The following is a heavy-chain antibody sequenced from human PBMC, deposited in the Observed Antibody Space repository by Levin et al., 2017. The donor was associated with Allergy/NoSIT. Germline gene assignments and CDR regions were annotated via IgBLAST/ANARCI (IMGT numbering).Heavy chain of an antibody. CDR3: AREFQLDSTGPIYYYYYGMDV. Sequence: ASVKVSCKASGYTFTSYDINWVRQATGQGLEWMGWMNPNSGNTGYAQKFQGRVTMTRNTSISTAYMELSSLRSEDTAVYYCAREFQLDSTGPIYYYYYGMDVWGQGTTVTVSS. CDR2: MNPNSGNT. V-gene: IGHV1-8*01. D-gene: IGHD1-1*01. CDR1: GYTFTSYD. J-gene: IGHJ6*02.